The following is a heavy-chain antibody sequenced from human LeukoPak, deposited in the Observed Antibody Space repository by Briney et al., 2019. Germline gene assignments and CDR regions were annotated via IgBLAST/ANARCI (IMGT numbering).Heavy chain of an antibody. Sequence: GGSLRLSCAASGFTFSDYYMSWIRQASGKGLEWVSYISSSSSYTNNADSVKGRFTISRDNAKNSLYLQMNSLRAEDTAVYYCAGGPSYYYDSRWFDPWGQGTLVTVSS. V-gene: IGHV3-11*03. CDR1: GFTFSDYY. J-gene: IGHJ5*02. CDR2: ISSSSSYT. D-gene: IGHD3-22*01. CDR3: AGGPSYYYDSRWFDP.